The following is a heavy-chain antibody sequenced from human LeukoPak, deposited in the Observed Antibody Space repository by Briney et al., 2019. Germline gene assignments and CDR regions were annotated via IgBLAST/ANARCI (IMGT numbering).Heavy chain of an antibody. V-gene: IGHV5-51*01. CDR2: VNPGDSDT. CDR1: GYSFANYW. D-gene: IGHD1-26*01. CDR3: ARHYSGSYHSSLEY. Sequence: GESLKISRKGSGYSFANYWIAWVRQMPGTGLEWMGIVNPGDSDTRYSPSFQGQVTISADKSISTAYLQWSSLKASDTAMYYCARHYSGSYHSSLEYWGQGTLVTVSS. J-gene: IGHJ4*02.